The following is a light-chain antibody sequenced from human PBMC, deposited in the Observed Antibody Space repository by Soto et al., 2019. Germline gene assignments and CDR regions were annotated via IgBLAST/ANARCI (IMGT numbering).Light chain of an antibody. CDR2: AAS. Sequence: DIQMTQSPSSLSASVGDRVTITCRASQSISSSLNWYQQKPGKAPKLLIFAASSLHSGVPSRFSGSGSGTDFTLTISSLQPEDFATYYCQLRYSTPYTFGRGTKLDIK. V-gene: IGKV1-39*01. J-gene: IGKJ2*01. CDR1: QSISSS. CDR3: QLRYSTPYT.